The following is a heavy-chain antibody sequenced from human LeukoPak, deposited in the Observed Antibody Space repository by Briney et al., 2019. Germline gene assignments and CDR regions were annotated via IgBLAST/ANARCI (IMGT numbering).Heavy chain of an antibody. CDR1: GYTFTSYD. V-gene: IGHV1-8*01. Sequence: ASVKVSCKASGYTFTSYDINWVRQATGQGLEWMGWMNPNSGNTGYAQKFQGGVTMARNTSISTAYMELSSLRSEDTAVYYCARVPVASGYDFYFDYWGQGTLVTVSS. CDR2: MNPNSGNT. D-gene: IGHD5-12*01. CDR3: ARVPVASGYDFYFDY. J-gene: IGHJ4*02.